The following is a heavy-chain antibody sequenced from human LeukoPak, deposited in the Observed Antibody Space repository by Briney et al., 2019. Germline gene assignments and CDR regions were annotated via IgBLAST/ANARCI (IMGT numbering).Heavy chain of an antibody. J-gene: IGHJ6*02. Sequence: ASVKVSCKASGYTFTSYYMHWVRQAPGQGLEWMGIINPSGGSTSYAQKFQGRVTMTRDTSTSTVYMELSSLRSEDTAVYYCARGGVAARQLIHGMDDWGQGTTVTVSS. CDR3: ARGGVAARQLIHGMDD. CDR1: GYTFTSYY. CDR2: INPSGGST. D-gene: IGHD6-6*01. V-gene: IGHV1-46*01.